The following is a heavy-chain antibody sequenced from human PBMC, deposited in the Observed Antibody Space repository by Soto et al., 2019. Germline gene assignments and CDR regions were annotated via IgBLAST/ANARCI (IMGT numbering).Heavy chain of an antibody. CDR1: GFIFSNYV. CDR3: AREVLWSRYFDY. CDR2: MSYDGTTK. D-gene: IGHD3-10*01. Sequence: QVQLVESGGGVVQPGRSLRLSCAASGFIFSNYVMYWVRQAPGKGLEWVAVMSYDGTTKSYADSVKGRFTISRDNSQNTVYLQMNSLRPEDTGVYYCAREVLWSRYFDYWGQGTLVTVSS. J-gene: IGHJ4*02. V-gene: IGHV3-30-3*01.